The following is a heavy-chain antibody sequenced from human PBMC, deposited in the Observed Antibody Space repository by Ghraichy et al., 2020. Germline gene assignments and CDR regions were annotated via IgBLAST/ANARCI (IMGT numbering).Heavy chain of an antibody. D-gene: IGHD2-21*01. Sequence: GGSLRLSCAASGFSFSTTGMSWVRQAPGRGPEWVSSISSSGGETYYGDSVKGRFIVSRDNSKNTLYLQMNSLTVEDTAVFYCVKIGVIGLWYFDLWGRGTLVRVSS. V-gene: IGHV3-23*01. CDR1: GFSFSTTG. CDR2: ISSSGGET. J-gene: IGHJ2*01. CDR3: VKIGVIGLWYFDL.